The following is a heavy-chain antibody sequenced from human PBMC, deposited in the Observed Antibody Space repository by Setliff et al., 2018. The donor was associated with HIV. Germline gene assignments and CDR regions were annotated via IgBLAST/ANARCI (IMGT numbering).Heavy chain of an antibody. J-gene: IGHJ6*03. V-gene: IGHV1-46*01. Sequence: GASVKVSCKASGYTFASHNIYWVRQAPGQGLEWMGVMSPSGGATSDAQGFRGRLTMTGDTSTTTVYMELRSLRSDDTAVYYCARLSIPAYYYMDVWGKGTTVTVSS. CDR2: MSPSGGAT. CDR3: ARLSIPAYYYMDV. CDR1: GYTFASHN. D-gene: IGHD2-21*01.